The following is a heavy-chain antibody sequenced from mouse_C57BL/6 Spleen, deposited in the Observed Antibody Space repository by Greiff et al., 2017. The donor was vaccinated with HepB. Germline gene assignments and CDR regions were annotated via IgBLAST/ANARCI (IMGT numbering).Heavy chain of an antibody. V-gene: IGHV1-22*01. CDR3: ARQGHWDQGAY. Sequence: EVQLQESGPELVKPGASVKMSCKASGYTFTDYNMHWVKQSHGKSLEWIGYINPNNGGTSYNQKFKGKATLTVNKSSSTAYMELRSLTSEDSAVYYCARQGHWDQGAYWGQGTLVTVSA. CDR1: GYTFTDYN. CDR2: INPNNGGT. J-gene: IGHJ3*01. D-gene: IGHD4-1*01.